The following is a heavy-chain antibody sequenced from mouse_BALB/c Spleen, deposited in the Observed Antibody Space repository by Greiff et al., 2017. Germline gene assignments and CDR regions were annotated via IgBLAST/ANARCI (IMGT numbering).Heavy chain of an antibody. CDR2: IDPANGNT. CDR1: GFNIKDTY. Sequence: EVQLQQSGAELVRSGASVKLSCTASGFNIKDTYMHWVKQRPEQGLEWIGRIDPANGNTKYDPKFQGKATITADTSSNTAYLQLSSLTSEDTAVYYCARDYGSSYPFDYWGQGTTLTVSS. CDR3: ARDYGSSYPFDY. V-gene: IGHV14-3*02. J-gene: IGHJ2*01. D-gene: IGHD1-1*01.